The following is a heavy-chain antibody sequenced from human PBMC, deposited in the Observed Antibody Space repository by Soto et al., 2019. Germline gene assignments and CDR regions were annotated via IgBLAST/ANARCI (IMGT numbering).Heavy chain of an antibody. Sequence: GESLKISCKGSGYSFTSYWIGWVRQMPGKGLEWMGIIYPGDSDTRYSPSFQGQVTISADKSISTAYLQWSSLKASDTAMYYCARLDLATYNWNYGPIDYWGQGTLVTVSS. CDR2: IYPGDSDT. CDR1: GYSFTSYW. J-gene: IGHJ4*02. CDR3: ARLDLATYNWNYGPIDY. V-gene: IGHV5-51*01. D-gene: IGHD1-7*01.